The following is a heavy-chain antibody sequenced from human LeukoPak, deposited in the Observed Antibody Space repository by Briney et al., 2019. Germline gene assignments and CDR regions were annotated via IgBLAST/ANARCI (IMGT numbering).Heavy chain of an antibody. CDR2: ISSSSSYT. D-gene: IGHD2-2*01. Sequence: KPGGSLRLSCAASGFTFSDYYMSWIRQAPGKGLEWVSYISSSSSYTNYADSVKGRFTISRDNAKNSLYLQMNSLRAEDTAVYYCARVRLVVPAATPLDYWGQRTLVTVSS. J-gene: IGHJ4*02. CDR3: ARVRLVVPAATPLDY. V-gene: IGHV3-11*05. CDR1: GFTFSDYY.